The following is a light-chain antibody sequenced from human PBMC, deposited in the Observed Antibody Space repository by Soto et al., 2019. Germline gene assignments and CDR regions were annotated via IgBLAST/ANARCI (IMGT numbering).Light chain of an antibody. CDR3: QQFWT. J-gene: IGKJ1*01. CDR2: GAS. CDR1: QSVSSSY. V-gene: IGKV3-20*01. Sequence: EIVLTQSPGTLSLSPGERATLSCRASQSVSSSYLAWYQQKPGQAPRLLIYGASSMPTGIPDRFSGSGSGTDFTLTISRLEPEDFAVYYCQQFWTFGQGTKV.